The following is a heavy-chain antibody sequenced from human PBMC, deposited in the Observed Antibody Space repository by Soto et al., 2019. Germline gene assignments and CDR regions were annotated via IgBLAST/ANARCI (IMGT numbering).Heavy chain of an antibody. V-gene: IGHV4-59*01. D-gene: IGHD6-6*01. CDR2: IYYSGST. Sequence: PSETLSLTCTVSGGSISSYYWSWIRQPPGKGLEWIGYIYYSGSTNYNPSLKSRVTISVDTSKNQFSLKLSSVTAADTAVYYCARRIAARPPWFDPWVQGTLVTVSS. J-gene: IGHJ5*02. CDR3: ARRIAARPPWFDP. CDR1: GGSISSYY.